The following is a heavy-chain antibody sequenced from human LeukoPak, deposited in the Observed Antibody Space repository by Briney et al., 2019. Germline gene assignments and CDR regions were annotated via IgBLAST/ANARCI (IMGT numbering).Heavy chain of an antibody. CDR2: INPNSGGT. J-gene: IGHJ5*02. V-gene: IGHV1-2*02. CDR1: GYTFTSCD. Sequence: ASVKVSCKASGYTFTSCDINWVRQATGQGLEWMGWINPNSGGTNYAQKFQGRVTMTRDTSISTAYMELSRLRSDDTAVYYCARTTWFGEFSDWFDPWGQGTLVTVSS. CDR3: ARTTWFGEFSDWFDP. D-gene: IGHD3-10*01.